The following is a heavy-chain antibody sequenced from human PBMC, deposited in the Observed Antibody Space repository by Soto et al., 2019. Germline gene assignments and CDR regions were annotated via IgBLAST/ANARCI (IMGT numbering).Heavy chain of an antibody. Sequence: QVQLVQSGAEVKKPGASVKVSCKASGYTFTSYGISWVGQAPGQGLEWMGWISAYNGNTNYAQKLQGRVTMTTDTATSTAYMELRSLRSDDTAVYYCAREVYCSSTSCYAASYYYYMDVWGKGTTVTVSS. D-gene: IGHD2-2*01. J-gene: IGHJ6*03. CDR1: GYTFTSYG. V-gene: IGHV1-18*01. CDR3: AREVYCSSTSCYAASYYYYMDV. CDR2: ISAYNGNT.